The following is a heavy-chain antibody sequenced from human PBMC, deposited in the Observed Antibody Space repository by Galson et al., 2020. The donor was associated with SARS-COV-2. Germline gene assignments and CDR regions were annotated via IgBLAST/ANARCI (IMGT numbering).Heavy chain of an antibody. CDR3: ARVGDIVVVPAAINGMDV. D-gene: IGHD2-2*02. J-gene: IGHJ6*02. CDR1: GYTFTSYG. Sequence: APVKVSCKASGYTFTSYGISWVRQAPGQGLEWMGWISAYNGNTNYAQKLQGRVTMTTDTSTSTAYMELRSLRSDDTAVYYCARVGDIVVVPAAINGMDVWGQGTTVTVSS. CDR2: ISAYNGNT. V-gene: IGHV1-18*01.